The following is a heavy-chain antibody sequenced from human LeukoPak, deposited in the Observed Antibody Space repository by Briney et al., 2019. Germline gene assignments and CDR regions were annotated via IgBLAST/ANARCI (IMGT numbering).Heavy chain of an antibody. CDR1: GFTFSNYG. V-gene: IGHV3-49*03. Sequence: GRSLRLSCAASGFTFSNYGMHWFRQAPGKGLEWVGFIRSKAYGGTTEYAASVKGRFTISRDDSKSIAYLQMNSLKTEDTAVYYCTRVWWDSSGYYYFDYWGQGTLVTVSS. J-gene: IGHJ4*02. CDR3: TRVWWDSSGYYYFDY. D-gene: IGHD3-22*01. CDR2: IRSKAYGGTT.